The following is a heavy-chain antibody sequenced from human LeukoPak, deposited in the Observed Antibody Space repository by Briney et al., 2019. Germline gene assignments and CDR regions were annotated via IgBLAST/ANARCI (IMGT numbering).Heavy chain of an antibody. CDR3: ARAAAGPFDY. J-gene: IGHJ4*02. D-gene: IGHD6-13*01. V-gene: IGHV4-59*01. CDR2: IYYSGST. CDR1: GGSISSYY. Sequence: PSETLSLTCTVSGGSISSYYWSWIRQTPGKGLEWIWYIYYSGSTNYNPSLMSRVTISVDTSKNQFSLKLSSVTAADTAVYYWARAAAGPFDYGGQGTLVTVSS.